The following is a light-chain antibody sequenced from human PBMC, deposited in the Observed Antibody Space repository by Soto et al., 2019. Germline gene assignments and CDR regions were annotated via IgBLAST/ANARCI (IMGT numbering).Light chain of an antibody. CDR1: GGHSSYA. CDR2: LDSDGSH. V-gene: IGLV4-69*01. Sequence: QPVLTQSPSASASLGASVKLTCTLSGGHSSYAIAWHQQQPGKGPRYLMKLDSDGSHNKGDGIPDRFSGSSSGAERYLTISSLQSEDEADYYCQTWGSGIPVVFGRGTQLTVL. CDR3: QTWGSGIPVV. J-gene: IGLJ2*01.